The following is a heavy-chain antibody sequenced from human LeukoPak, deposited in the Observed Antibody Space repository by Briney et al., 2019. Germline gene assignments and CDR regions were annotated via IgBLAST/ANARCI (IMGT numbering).Heavy chain of an antibody. CDR3: ARVACSGGSCYAGASYYFDY. D-gene: IGHD2-15*01. Sequence: SETLSLTCTVSGGSISSYYWSWIRQPPGKGLDWIGYIHYSGSTNYNPSLKSRVTISVDTSKNQFSLKLSSVTAADTAVYYCARVACSGGSCYAGASYYFDYWGQGTLVTVSS. CDR2: IHYSGST. J-gene: IGHJ4*02. CDR1: GGSISSYY. V-gene: IGHV4-59*01.